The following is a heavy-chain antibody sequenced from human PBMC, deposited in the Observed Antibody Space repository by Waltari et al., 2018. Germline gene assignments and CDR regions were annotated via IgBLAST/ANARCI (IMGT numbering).Heavy chain of an antibody. CDR2: INSDGRAT. V-gene: IGHV3-74*01. Sequence: EVQLVESGGGLVQPGGSLRLSCAASGFTFSTYWMNWVRHTPGKGLVWVSNINSDGRATNYADSVKGRFTISRDNTKSTLFLQLNSLRAEDTAVYYCIASGYWGQGMLVTVSS. J-gene: IGHJ4*02. D-gene: IGHD2-21*01. CDR3: IASGY. CDR1: GFTFSTYW.